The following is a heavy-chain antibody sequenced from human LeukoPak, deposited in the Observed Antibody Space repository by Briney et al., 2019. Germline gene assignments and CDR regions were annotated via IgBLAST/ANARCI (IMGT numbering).Heavy chain of an antibody. Sequence: ASVKASCKASGYTFTSYYMHWVRQAPGQGLEWMGIINPSGGSTSYAQKFQGRVTMTRDMSTSTVYMELSSLRSEDTAVYYCARVKSMMMVVSLFDYWGQGTLVTVAS. CDR1: GYTFTSYY. J-gene: IGHJ4*02. V-gene: IGHV1-46*01. D-gene: IGHD3-22*01. CDR3: ARVKSMMMVVSLFDY. CDR2: INPSGGST.